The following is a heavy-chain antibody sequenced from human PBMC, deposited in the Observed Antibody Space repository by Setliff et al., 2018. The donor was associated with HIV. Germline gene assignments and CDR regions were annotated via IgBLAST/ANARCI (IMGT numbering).Heavy chain of an antibody. J-gene: IGHJ4*02. CDR3: ARLSRPRLPTAGPYFLDS. Sequence: GGSLRLSCAASGFTFSSYAMSWVRQAPGKGLEWVSTISTSGADTYDAHSMKGRFTISRDNSKNTLYLEMNRLRIDDTAVYYCARLSRPRLPTAGPYFLDSWGQGTLVTVSS. D-gene: IGHD5-12*01. CDR1: GFTFSSYA. CDR2: ISTSGADT. V-gene: IGHV3-23*01.